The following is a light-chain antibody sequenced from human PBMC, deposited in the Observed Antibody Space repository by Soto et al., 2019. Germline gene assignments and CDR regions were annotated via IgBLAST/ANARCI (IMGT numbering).Light chain of an antibody. V-gene: IGKV3-20*01. J-gene: IGKJ1*01. CDR2: ATS. Sequence: LVLTQSPGTLSWFSGETASLSCRASQIGSGTYLSWYQQKPVQAPRLLIYATSTRAPGIPDRFSGSGSATDFTLTINRLEPEDSAVYFCQHFGYPQWTFGRGTKVDI. CDR1: QIGSGTY. CDR3: QHFGYPQWT.